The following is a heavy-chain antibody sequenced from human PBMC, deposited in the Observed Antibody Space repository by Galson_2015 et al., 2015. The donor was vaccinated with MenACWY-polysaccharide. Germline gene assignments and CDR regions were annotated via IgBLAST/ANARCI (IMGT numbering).Heavy chain of an antibody. J-gene: IGHJ6*02. V-gene: IGHV4-38-2*01. Sequence: ETLSLTCAVSGYSISSGYYWGWIRQPPGKGLEWIGSIYQSGSTYYNPSLKSRATISVDTSKNRFSLKLSSVTAADTAVYYCAGGPTYYDHFGVWGQGTTVTVSS. CDR3: AGGPTYYDHFGV. CDR1: GYSISSGYY. D-gene: IGHD3-3*01. CDR2: IYQSGST.